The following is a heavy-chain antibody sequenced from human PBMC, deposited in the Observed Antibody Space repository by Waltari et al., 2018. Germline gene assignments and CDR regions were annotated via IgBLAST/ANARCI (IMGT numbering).Heavy chain of an antibody. V-gene: IGHV1-69*05. Sequence: QVQLVQSGAEVKKPGSSVKVSCKASGGTFSSYAISWVRQAPGQGLEWMGGFIPIFGTANYEQKFQGRVTITRDESTSTAYMELSSLRSEDTAVYYCARADCCGGDCYSGHYGMDVWGQGTTVTVSS. J-gene: IGHJ6*02. CDR2: FIPIFGTA. CDR1: GGTFSSYA. CDR3: ARADCCGGDCYSGHYGMDV. D-gene: IGHD2-21*01.